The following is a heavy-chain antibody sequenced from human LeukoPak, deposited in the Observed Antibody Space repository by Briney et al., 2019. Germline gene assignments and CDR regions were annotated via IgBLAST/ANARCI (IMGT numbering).Heavy chain of an antibody. Sequence: GASVKVSCKASGGTFSSYAISWVRQAPGQGLEWMGGIIPIFGTANYAQKFQGRVTITADKSTSTAYMELSSLRSEDTAVYYCARSNYDFWSGDPKKYNWFDPWGQGTLVTVSS. V-gene: IGHV1-69*06. D-gene: IGHD3-3*01. CDR3: ARSNYDFWSGDPKKYNWFDP. CDR2: IIPIFGTA. CDR1: GGTFSSYA. J-gene: IGHJ5*02.